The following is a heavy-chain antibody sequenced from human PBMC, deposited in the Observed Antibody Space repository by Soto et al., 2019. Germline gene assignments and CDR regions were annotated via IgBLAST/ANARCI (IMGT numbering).Heavy chain of an antibody. CDR3: AKDQGSSWYEIDC. CDR1: GFTFSNYD. V-gene: IGHV3-23*01. Sequence: EVQLLESGGGLVQPGGSLRLSCAASGFTFSNYDVTWVRQAPGKGLEWVSTISGSGGSTYYADSVKGRFTISRDNSKNTLYLQMNSLRAEDTAVYYCAKDQGSSWYEIDCWGQGPLVTVSS. J-gene: IGHJ4*02. D-gene: IGHD6-13*01. CDR2: ISGSGGST.